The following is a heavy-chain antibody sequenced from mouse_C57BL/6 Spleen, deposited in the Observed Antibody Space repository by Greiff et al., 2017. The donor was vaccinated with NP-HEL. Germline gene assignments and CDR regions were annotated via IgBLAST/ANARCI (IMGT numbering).Heavy chain of an antibody. D-gene: IGHD2-5*01. V-gene: IGHV3-6*01. CDR2: ISYDGSN. CDR1: GYSITSGYY. Sequence: DVKLVESGPGLVKPSQSLSLTCSVTGYSITSGYYWNWIRQFPGNKLEWMGYISYDGSNNYNPSLKNRISITRDTSKNQFFLKLNSVTTEDTATYYCAREGGGGPYYSNSGAMDYWGQGTSVTVSS. J-gene: IGHJ4*01. CDR3: AREGGGGPYYSNSGAMDY.